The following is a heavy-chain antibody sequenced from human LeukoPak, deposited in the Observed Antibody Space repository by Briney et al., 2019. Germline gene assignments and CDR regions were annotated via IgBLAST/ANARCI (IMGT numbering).Heavy chain of an antibody. J-gene: IGHJ4*02. V-gene: IGHV4-34*01. CDR1: GGSFSGYY. D-gene: IGHD6-19*01. Sequence: SETLSLTCAVYGGSFSGYYWSWIRQPPGKGLEWIGEINHSGSTNYNPSLKSRVTISVDTSKNQFSLKLSSVTAADTAVYYCARSKAGKRAYYFDYWGQGTLVTVSS. CDR3: ARSKAGKRAYYFDY. CDR2: INHSGST.